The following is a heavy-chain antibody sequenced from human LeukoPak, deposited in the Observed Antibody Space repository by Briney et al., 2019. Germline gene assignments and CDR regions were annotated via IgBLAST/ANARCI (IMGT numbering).Heavy chain of an antibody. D-gene: IGHD4-17*01. Sequence: PGGSLRLSCAASGFPFSSYGMHWVRQAPGKGLEWVARLVYDERSDYADSVKGRFSISRDNSKNTLFLDMSDLRAEDTAVYYCARERTTVPPRGVDYWGQGTLVTVSS. CDR2: LVYDERS. V-gene: IGHV3-33*01. CDR3: ARERTTVPPRGVDY. J-gene: IGHJ4*02. CDR1: GFPFSSYG.